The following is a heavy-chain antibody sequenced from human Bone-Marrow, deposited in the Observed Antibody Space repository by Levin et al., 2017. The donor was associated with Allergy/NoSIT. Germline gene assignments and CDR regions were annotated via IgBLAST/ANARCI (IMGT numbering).Heavy chain of an antibody. CDR3: TSGDN. J-gene: IGHJ4*02. D-gene: IGHD1-14*01. CDR1: GFIFSDAW. Sequence: GGSLRLSCAASGFIFSDAWMNWVRQAPGKGLEWVGRIKSKTDGGAIHYAAPVKGRFTISRDDSRDTLYLQMNSLKTEDTAVYYCTSGDNWGQGTLVTVSS. CDR2: IKSKTDGGAI. V-gene: IGHV3-15*07.